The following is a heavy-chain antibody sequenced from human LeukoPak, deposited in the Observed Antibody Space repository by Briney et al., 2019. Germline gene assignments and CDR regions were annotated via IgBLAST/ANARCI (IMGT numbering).Heavy chain of an antibody. D-gene: IGHD1-26*01. J-gene: IGHJ6*02. Sequence: SETLSLTCTVSGGSISSYYWSWIRQPPGKGLEWIGYIYYSGSTNYNPSLKSRVTISVDTSKNQFSLKLSSVTAADTAVYYCARDLRGTGRGYYYYGMDVWGQGTTVTVSS. V-gene: IGHV4-59*01. CDR1: GGSISSYY. CDR3: ARDLRGTGRGYYYYGMDV. CDR2: IYYSGST.